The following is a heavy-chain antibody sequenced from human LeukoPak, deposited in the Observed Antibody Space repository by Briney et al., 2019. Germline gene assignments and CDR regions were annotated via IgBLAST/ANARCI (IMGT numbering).Heavy chain of an antibody. V-gene: IGHV4-59*08. CDR1: GGSISSYY. CDR2: IYYSGST. D-gene: IGHD3-22*01. J-gene: IGHJ4*02. Sequence: SETLSLTCTVSGGSISSYYWSWIRQPPGKGLEWIGYIYYSGSTNYNPSLKSRVTISVDTSKNQSSLKLSSVTAADTAVYYCARLGSGSGYYYDYWGQGTLVTVSS. CDR3: ARLGSGSGYYYDY.